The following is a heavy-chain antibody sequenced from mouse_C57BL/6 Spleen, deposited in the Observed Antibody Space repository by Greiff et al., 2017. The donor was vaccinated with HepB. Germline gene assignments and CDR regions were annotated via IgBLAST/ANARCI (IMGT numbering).Heavy chain of an antibody. CDR1: GYSFTGYY. V-gene: IGHV1-42*01. D-gene: IGHD4-1*01. Sequence: VQLQQPGPELVKPGASVKISCKASGYSFTGYYMNWVKQSPEKSLEWIGEINPSTGGTTYNQKFKAKATLTVDKSSSTAYMQLKSLTSEDSAVYYCARSLGRGAMDYWGQGTSVTVSS. CDR3: ARSLGRGAMDY. CDR2: INPSTGGT. J-gene: IGHJ4*01.